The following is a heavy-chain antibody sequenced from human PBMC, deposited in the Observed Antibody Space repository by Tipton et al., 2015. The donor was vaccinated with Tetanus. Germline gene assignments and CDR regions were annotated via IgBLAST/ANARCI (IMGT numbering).Heavy chain of an antibody. Sequence: GSLRLSCAASGFTVSSNYMSWVRQAPGKGLEWVSVIYSGGSTYYADSVKGRFTISRDNSKNTLYLQMNSLRAEDTAVYYCASYYGSGSYLLYYYYGMDVWGQGTTVTVSS. D-gene: IGHD3-10*01. CDR3: ASYYGSGSYLLYYYYGMDV. CDR2: IYSGGST. J-gene: IGHJ6*02. V-gene: IGHV3-53*05. CDR1: GFTVSSNY.